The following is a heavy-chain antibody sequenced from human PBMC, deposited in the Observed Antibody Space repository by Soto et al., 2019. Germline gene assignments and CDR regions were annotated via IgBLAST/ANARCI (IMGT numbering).Heavy chain of an antibody. J-gene: IGHJ5*02. CDR2: VYTSGYS. CDR1: GGSISSDY. CDR3: AREPTTDGTVNWFDP. V-gene: IGHV4-4*07. D-gene: IGHD6-13*01. Sequence: VQLQESGPGLVKPSETLSLICTVSGGSISSDYLSWIRQPAGKGLEWIGRVYTSGYSNSNPSLKSRVTMSVDTSKKQFSLNLSSVTAADTDVYYCAREPTTDGTVNWFDPWGQGTLVTVSS.